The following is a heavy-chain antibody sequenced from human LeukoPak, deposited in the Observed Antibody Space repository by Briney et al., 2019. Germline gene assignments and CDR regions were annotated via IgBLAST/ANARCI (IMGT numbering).Heavy chain of an antibody. CDR3: AREGIAVVDDAFDI. Sequence: ASVKASCKASGYTFTSYAMNWVRQAPGQGLEWMGWINTSTGNPTYAQGFTGRFVFSLDTSVSTAYLQISSLKAEDTAVYYCAREGIAVVDDAFDIWGQGTMVTVSS. CDR2: INTSTGNP. J-gene: IGHJ3*02. V-gene: IGHV7-4-1*02. D-gene: IGHD6-19*01. CDR1: GYTFTSYA.